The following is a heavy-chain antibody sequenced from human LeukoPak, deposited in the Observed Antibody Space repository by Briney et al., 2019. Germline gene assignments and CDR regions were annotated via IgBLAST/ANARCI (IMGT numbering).Heavy chain of an antibody. D-gene: IGHD4-17*01. CDR3: ARRALDYDDVAYFYARCSDV. Sequence: PSETLSLTCGVSGMSLTDYYRTWIRHSPGKGLEWIGKINHSGTTNYNPSLKSRVTMSVDTSKVQFPLDLTSVTAADTGIYYCARRALDYDDVAYFYARCSDVWGQGIKVTVS. J-gene: IGHJ6*02. CDR1: GMSLTDYY. V-gene: IGHV4-34*01. CDR2: INHSGTT.